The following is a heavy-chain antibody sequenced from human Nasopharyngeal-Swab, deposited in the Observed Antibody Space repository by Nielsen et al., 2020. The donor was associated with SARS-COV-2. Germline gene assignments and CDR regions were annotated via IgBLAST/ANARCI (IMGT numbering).Heavy chain of an antibody. D-gene: IGHD1-26*01. CDR2: IYSGGST. J-gene: IGHJ4*02. CDR1: GFTVSSNY. CDR3: ARGGGSYLHFDY. Sequence: GESLKISCAASGFTVSSNYMSWVRQAPGKGLEWVSVIYSGGSTYYADSVKGRFTISRDNSKNTLYLQMNSLRAEDTAVYYCARGGGSYLHFDYWGQGTLVTVSS. V-gene: IGHV3-53*01.